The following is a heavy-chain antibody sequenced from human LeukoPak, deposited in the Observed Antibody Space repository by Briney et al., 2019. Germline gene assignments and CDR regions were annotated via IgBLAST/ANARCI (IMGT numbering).Heavy chain of an antibody. Sequence: GGSLTLSCAASGFTFNICAMSLVRQAPGKGLEWVSSIGSTDIYYADSVKGRFTVSRDNSKNTLYLHLNSLRAEDSAVYYCAKDATPGNSIWDYFAFWGQGTVVTVSS. V-gene: IGHV3-23*01. J-gene: IGHJ4*02. CDR1: GFTFNICA. D-gene: IGHD1-7*01. CDR3: AKDATPGNSIWDYFAF. CDR2: IGSTDI.